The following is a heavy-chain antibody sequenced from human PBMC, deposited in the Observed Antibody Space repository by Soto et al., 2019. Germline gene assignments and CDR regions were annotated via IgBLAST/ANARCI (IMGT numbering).Heavy chain of an antibody. D-gene: IGHD5-12*01. Sequence: QVQLVQSGAEVKKPGSSVKVSCKASGGTFSSYAISWVRQAPGQGLEWMGGIIPIFGTANYAQKFQGRVTITADEPTSTAYMELSSLRAEDTAVYYCAREQDSGNVIKLLYYDGMDGWGQGTTVTVSS. J-gene: IGHJ6*02. V-gene: IGHV1-69*12. CDR3: AREQDSGNVIKLLYYDGMDG. CDR2: IIPIFGTA. CDR1: GGTFSSYA.